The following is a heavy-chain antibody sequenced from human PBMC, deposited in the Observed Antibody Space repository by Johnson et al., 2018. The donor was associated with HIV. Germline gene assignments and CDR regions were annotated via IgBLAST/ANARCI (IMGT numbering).Heavy chain of an antibody. D-gene: IGHD5-24*01. Sequence: QVQLVESGGGLVKPGGSLRLSCAASGFTFSTYDMYWVRQATGKGLEWVAVISYDGRNKYYADSVKGRFPISRDNSKNTLYLQMNSLGAEDTAVYYCAREGGDGYSPSDFDIWGQGTMVTVSS. CDR3: AREGGDGYSPSDFDI. CDR2: ISYDGRNK. J-gene: IGHJ3*02. CDR1: GFTFSTYD. V-gene: IGHV3-30*03.